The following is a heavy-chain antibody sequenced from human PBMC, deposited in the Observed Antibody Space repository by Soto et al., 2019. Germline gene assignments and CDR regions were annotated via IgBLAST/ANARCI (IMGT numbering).Heavy chain of an antibody. J-gene: IGHJ4*02. CDR3: ARTVRVRSGYLDS. Sequence: KPSETLSLTCTVSGDSISSGNYYWSWIRQPPGKGLEWIGYIYYSGTTYYNPSLKSRVTISVDTSKNQFSLKLSSVTAADTAVYYCARTVRVRSGYLDSWGQGTLVTVSS. CDR1: GDSISSGNYY. V-gene: IGHV4-30-4*01. CDR2: IYYSGTT. D-gene: IGHD3-22*01.